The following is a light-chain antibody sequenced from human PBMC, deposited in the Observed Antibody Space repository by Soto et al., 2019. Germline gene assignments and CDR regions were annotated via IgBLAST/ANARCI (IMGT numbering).Light chain of an antibody. V-gene: IGLV1-47*02. CDR3: ASWDDRLGAVI. J-gene: IGLJ2*01. CDR1: SSNIGGTNY. CDR2: SNN. Sequence: QSVLTQPPSASGTPGQKVFISCSGSSSNIGGTNYAYWYQQLPGAAPKLLMHSNNLRPSGVPERISGSKFGTAASLAISGLRSEEEAVYYCASWDDRLGAVIFGGGTKLTVL.